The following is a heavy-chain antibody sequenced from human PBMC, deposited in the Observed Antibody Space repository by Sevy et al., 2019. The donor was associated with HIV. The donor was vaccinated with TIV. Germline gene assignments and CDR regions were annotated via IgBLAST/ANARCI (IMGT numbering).Heavy chain of an antibody. V-gene: IGHV3-30-3*01. CDR1: GFTFSSYA. Sequence: GGSLRLSCAASGFTFSSYAMHWVRQAPGKGLEWVAVISYDGSDKYYADSVKGRFTISRDNSKNTLYLQMNSLGAEDSAVYYCARDRRPPRGYCSSTSCRLNYYGMDVWGQGTTVTVSS. D-gene: IGHD2-2*01. CDR3: ARDRRPPRGYCSSTSCRLNYYGMDV. CDR2: ISYDGSDK. J-gene: IGHJ6*02.